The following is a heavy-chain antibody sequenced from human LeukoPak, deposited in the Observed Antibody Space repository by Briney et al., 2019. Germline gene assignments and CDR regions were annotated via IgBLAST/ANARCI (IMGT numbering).Heavy chain of an antibody. J-gene: IGHJ4*02. CDR1: GFTFDKYA. D-gene: IGHD1-26*01. V-gene: IGHV3-69-1*01. Sequence: PGGSLRLSCAASGFTFDKYALNWFRHTPGKGLEWLSYISSTRDIYYADSVKGRFTISRDNAKKSLYLQMSSLRAEDTAVYYCARAKTGGSYPYDYWGQGTLVTVSS. CDR3: ARAKTGGSYPYDY. CDR2: ISSTRDI.